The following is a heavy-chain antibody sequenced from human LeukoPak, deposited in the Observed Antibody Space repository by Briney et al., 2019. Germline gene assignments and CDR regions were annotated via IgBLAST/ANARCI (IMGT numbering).Heavy chain of an antibody. CDR1: GFTFGSYS. CDR3: AIDLAVFYDTSATSTDH. D-gene: IGHD3-22*01. V-gene: IGHV3-30*02. CDR2: ARSDETSK. J-gene: IGHJ4*02. Sequence: QPGGSLRLSCAASGFTFGSYSMNWVRQAPGKGLEWVAFARSDETSKYYAESVRGRFTISRDNSRNTLYLFMSSLRTEDAAVYYCAIDLAVFYDTSATSTDHWGQGTLVTVSS.